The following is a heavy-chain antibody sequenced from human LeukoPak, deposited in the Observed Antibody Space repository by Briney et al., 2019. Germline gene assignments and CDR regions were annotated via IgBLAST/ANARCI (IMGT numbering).Heavy chain of an antibody. CDR2: SIPIFGTA. CDR3: ARDRSGSYLDY. D-gene: IGHD1-26*01. J-gene: IGHJ4*02. V-gene: IGHV1-69*01. Sequence: SVKVSCKASGGTFSSYAISWVRQAPGQGLEWMGGSIPIFGTANYAQKFQGRVTITADESTSTAYTELSSLRSEDTAVYYCARDRSGSYLDYWGQGTLVTVSS. CDR1: GGTFSSYA.